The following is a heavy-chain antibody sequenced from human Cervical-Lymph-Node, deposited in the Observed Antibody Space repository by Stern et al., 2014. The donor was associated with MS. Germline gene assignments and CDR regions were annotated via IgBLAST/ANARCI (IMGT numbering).Heavy chain of an antibody. CDR2: IMPILGTS. J-gene: IGHJ5*02. V-gene: IGHV1-69*01. CDR3: ARHLGSHESGWFDP. Sequence: VQLLESGAEVKKPGSSVKVSCQASGGTLISYPISWVRQAPGQWLEWLGGIMPILGTSNYAHKFQGRVTITADESTTTIYMELRSLKSEDTAVYYCARHLGSHESGWFDPWGQGTLVTVSS. CDR1: GGTLISYP. D-gene: IGHD1-26*01.